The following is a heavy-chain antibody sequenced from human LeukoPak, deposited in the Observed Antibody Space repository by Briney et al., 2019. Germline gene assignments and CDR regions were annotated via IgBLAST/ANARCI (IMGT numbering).Heavy chain of an antibody. J-gene: IGHJ1*01. V-gene: IGHV1-18*01. D-gene: IGHD2-15*01. CDR3: ARGDCSGDSCYLPEYFQH. CDR1: GYSFPSYG. CDR2: IGANNVNT. Sequence: ASVKVSCKASGYSFPSYGITWVRQAPGQGLEWMGWIGANNVNTNYAQKFQGRVTMTTDTSTSTAYMDLRSLRSDDTAVYYCARGDCSGDSCYLPEYFQHWGQGTLVTVSS.